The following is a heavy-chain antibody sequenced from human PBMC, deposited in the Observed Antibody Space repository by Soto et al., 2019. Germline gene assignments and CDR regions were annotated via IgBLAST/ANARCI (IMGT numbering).Heavy chain of an antibody. CDR3: ACDYYDSSGYYNFDY. Sequence: GASVKVSCKASGNTVPNYAIHWVLQAPGQGLEWMGRIIPILGIANYAQKFQGRVTITADKSTTTAYMELSSLRSEDTAVYYCACDYYDSSGYYNFDYWGQGTLVTVSS. D-gene: IGHD3-22*01. CDR1: GNTVPNYA. CDR2: IIPILGIA. J-gene: IGHJ4*02. V-gene: IGHV1-69*04.